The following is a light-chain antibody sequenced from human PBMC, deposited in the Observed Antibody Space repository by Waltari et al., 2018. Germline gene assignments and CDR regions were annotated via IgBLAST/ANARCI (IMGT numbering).Light chain of an antibody. J-gene: IGLJ2*01. V-gene: IGLV2-23*02. CDR1: SSDVGGYNY. CDR2: DVS. Sequence: QSALTQPASVSGSPGQSITISCTGTSSDVGGYNYVPWYQPHPGKAPKLMIYDVSKRPSGVSNRFSGSKSGNTASLTISGLQAEDEADYYCCSYAGSSTLVFGGGTKLTVL. CDR3: CSYAGSSTLV.